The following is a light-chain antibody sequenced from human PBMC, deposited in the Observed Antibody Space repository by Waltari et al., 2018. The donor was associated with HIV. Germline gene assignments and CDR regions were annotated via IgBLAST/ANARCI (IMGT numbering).Light chain of an antibody. Sequence: DIVMTQSPLSLSVTAGESASISCRSSQSLLHRNGYNYLDWYLQKPGQSPQLLIYLGSNRASGVTDRFSGSGSGTDFTLKISRVEAEDVGVYYCMQALQRITFGQGTRLEIK. CDR3: MQALQRIT. V-gene: IGKV2-28*01. J-gene: IGKJ5*01. CDR2: LGS. CDR1: QSLLHRNGYNY.